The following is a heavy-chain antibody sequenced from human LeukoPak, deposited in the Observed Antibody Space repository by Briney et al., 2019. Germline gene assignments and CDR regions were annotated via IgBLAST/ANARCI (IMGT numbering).Heavy chain of an antibody. J-gene: IGHJ4*02. CDR1: GFTFSSYA. CDR2: ISYDGSNK. CDR3: ARGGGTEQQDWILRETIDY. D-gene: IGHD2-2*03. V-gene: IGHV3-30-3*01. Sequence: GRSLRLSCAASGFTFSSYAMHWVRQAPGKGLEWVAVISYDGSNKYYADSVKGRFTISRDNSKNTLYLQMNSLRAEDTAVYYCARGGGTEQQDWILRETIDYWGQGTLVTVSS.